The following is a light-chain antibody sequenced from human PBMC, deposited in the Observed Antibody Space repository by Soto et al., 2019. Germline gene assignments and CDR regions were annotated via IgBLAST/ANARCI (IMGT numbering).Light chain of an antibody. Sequence: DIVMTQSPDSLSVSLGERATINCKSSQSILYRSNSKYYLAWYQQKPGHRPKLLIYWASTRGSGVPDRFSCRGSGTDFPITISSLQAEDVAFYFWQQFCRVPLTFGGGTKVEIK. CDR2: WAS. CDR3: QQFCRVPLT. J-gene: IGKJ4*01. CDR1: QSILYRSNSKYY. V-gene: IGKV4-1*01.